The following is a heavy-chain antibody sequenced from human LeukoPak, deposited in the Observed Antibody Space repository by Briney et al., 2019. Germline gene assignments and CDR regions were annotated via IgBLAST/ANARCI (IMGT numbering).Heavy chain of an antibody. J-gene: IGHJ6*03. Sequence: GGSLRLSCAASGFSRYGMHWVRQSPGKGLEWLAFTLFDGSKKHYADSVKGRFTISRDSSNDRVYLQMNSLRIDDTAVYYCAKDSCAGCGVAWGMELWGSGTTVTVSS. V-gene: IGHV3-30*02. D-gene: IGHD7-27*01. CDR1: GFSRYG. CDR2: TLFDGSKK. CDR3: AKDSCAGCGVAWGMEL.